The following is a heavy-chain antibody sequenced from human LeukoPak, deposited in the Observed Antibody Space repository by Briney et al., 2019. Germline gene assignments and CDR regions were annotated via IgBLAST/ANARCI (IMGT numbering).Heavy chain of an antibody. CDR3: ARATLTYYYDSSGYYWFDY. CDR1: GGTFSSYA. D-gene: IGHD3-22*01. J-gene: IGHJ4*02. V-gene: IGHV1-69*04. Sequence: AASVKVSCKASGGTFSSYAISWVRQAPGQGLEWMGRIIPILGIANYAQKFQGRVTITADKSTSTAYMELSSLRSEDTAVYYCARATLTYYYDSSGYYWFDYWGQGTLVTVSS. CDR2: IIPILGIA.